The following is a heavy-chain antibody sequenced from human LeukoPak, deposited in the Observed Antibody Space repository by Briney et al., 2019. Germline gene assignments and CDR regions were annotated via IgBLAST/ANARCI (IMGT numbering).Heavy chain of an antibody. Sequence: GGSLRLPCAASGFTFSSYEMNWVRQAPGKGLEWVSYISSSGSTIYYADSVKGRFTISRDNAKNSLYLQMNSLRAEDTAVYYCARSTYYYDIDGFDIWGQGTMVIVSS. J-gene: IGHJ3*02. CDR1: GFTFSSYE. CDR2: ISSSGSTI. CDR3: ARSTYYYDIDGFDI. V-gene: IGHV3-48*03. D-gene: IGHD3-22*01.